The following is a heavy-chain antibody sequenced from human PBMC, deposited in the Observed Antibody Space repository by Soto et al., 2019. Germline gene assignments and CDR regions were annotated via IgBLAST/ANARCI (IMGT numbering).Heavy chain of an antibody. J-gene: IGHJ4*02. CDR3: ARGDNDY. CDR1: GYTFTNYY. CDR2: IHPDGGHT. Sequence: ASVKVSCKASGYTFTNYYVQWVRQAPGQGLEWMGVIHPDGGHTTYSQTFQDRVTMTRDTFTSTIYMELSSLRSEDTAVYYCARGDNDYWGQGTLVTVSS. V-gene: IGHV1-46*01.